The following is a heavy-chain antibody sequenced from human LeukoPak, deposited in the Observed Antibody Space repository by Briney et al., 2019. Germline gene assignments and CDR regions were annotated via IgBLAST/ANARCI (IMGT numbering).Heavy chain of an antibody. V-gene: IGHV4-59*08. CDR3: ARVEQLGGWFDP. J-gene: IGHJ5*02. Sequence: SETLSLTCTVSGGSISSYYWSWIRQPPGKGLEWIGHIYYSGSTNYNPSLTSRVTISVDTSKNQFSLKLSSVTAADTAVYYCARVEQLGGWFDPWGQGTLVTVSS. D-gene: IGHD6-13*01. CDR2: IYYSGST. CDR1: GGSISSYY.